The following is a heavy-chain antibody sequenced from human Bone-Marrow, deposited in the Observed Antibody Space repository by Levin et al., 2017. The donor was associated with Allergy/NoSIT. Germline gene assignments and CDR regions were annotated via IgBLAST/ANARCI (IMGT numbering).Heavy chain of an antibody. J-gene: IGHJ4*02. Sequence: PGGSLRLSCAASGFTFSSYGMHWVRQAPGKGLEWVAVISYDGSNKYYADSVKGRFTISRDNSKNTLYLQMNSLRAEDTAVYYCAKDHKNSSIAARGFDYWGQGTLVTVSS. V-gene: IGHV3-30*18. CDR3: AKDHKNSSIAARGFDY. CDR1: GFTFSSYG. D-gene: IGHD6-6*01. CDR2: ISYDGSNK.